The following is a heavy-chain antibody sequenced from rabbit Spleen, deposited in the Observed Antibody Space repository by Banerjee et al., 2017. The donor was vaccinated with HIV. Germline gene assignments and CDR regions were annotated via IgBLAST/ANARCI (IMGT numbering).Heavy chain of an antibody. V-gene: IGHV1S45*01. CDR3: ARDTSSSFSSYGMDL. J-gene: IGHJ6*01. CDR2: IYTGSSGAT. D-gene: IGHD1-1*01. CDR1: GFSFSSGYW. Sequence: EESGGGLVKPEGTLTLTCKASGFSFSSGYWICWARQAPGKGLEWIGCIYTGSSGATYYASWAKGRFTISKTSSTVDLKMTSLTAADTATYFCARDTSSSFSSYGMDLWGPGTLVTVS.